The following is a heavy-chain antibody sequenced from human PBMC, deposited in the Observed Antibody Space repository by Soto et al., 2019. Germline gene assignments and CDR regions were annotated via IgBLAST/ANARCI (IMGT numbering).Heavy chain of an antibody. Sequence: ETLSLTCTVSGGSISSYYWSWIRQPPGKGLEWIGYIYYSGSTNYNPSLKSRVTISVDTSKNQFSLKLSSVTAADTAVYYCASRSAINDYGDKGGYYFDYWGQGTLVTVSS. D-gene: IGHD4-17*01. CDR2: IYYSGST. CDR1: GGSISSYY. J-gene: IGHJ4*02. CDR3: ASRSAINDYGDKGGYYFDY. V-gene: IGHV4-59*08.